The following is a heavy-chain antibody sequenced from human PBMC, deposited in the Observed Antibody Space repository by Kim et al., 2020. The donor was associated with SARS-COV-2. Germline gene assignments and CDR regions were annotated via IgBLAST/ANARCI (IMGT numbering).Heavy chain of an antibody. D-gene: IGHD3-10*01. V-gene: IGHV4-31*03. CDR2: IYYSGST. Sequence: SETLSLTCTVSGGSISSGGYYWSWIRQHPGKGLEWIGYIYYSGSTYYNPSLKSRVTISVDTSKNQFSLKLSSVTAADTAVYYCARGAWGGGLLEGYYYYGMDVWGQGTTVTVSS. CDR1: GGSISSGGYY. CDR3: ARGAWGGGLLEGYYYYGMDV. J-gene: IGHJ6*02.